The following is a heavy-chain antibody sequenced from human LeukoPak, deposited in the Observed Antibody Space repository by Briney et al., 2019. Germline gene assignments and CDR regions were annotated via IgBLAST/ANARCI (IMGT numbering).Heavy chain of an antibody. CDR2: ISGSGNST. J-gene: IGHJ4*02. D-gene: IGHD6-19*01. CDR3: AKDLGYNSGWYGDH. V-gene: IGHV3-23*01. CDR1: GFTFSTFA. Sequence: PGGSLRLSCAASGFTFSTFAMNWVRQAPGKGLEWVSAISGSGNSTYYADSVKGRFTISRDNSKSTLYLQMNSLRVEDTAVYYCAKDLGYNSGWYGDHWGQGTQVTVSS.